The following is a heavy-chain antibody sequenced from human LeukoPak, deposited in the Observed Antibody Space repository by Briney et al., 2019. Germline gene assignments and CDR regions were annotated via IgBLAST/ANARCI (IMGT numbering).Heavy chain of an antibody. CDR2: IWYDGSNK. CDR3: ARSYSSGWAFDC. CDR1: GFTFSSYG. J-gene: IGHJ4*02. V-gene: IGHV3-33*01. Sequence: GGSLRLSCAASGFTFSSYGMHWVRQAPGKGLEWVAVIWYDGSNKYYADSVKGRFTISRDNSKNTLYLQMNSLRAEDTAVYYCARSYSSGWAFDCWGQGTLVTVSS. D-gene: IGHD6-19*01.